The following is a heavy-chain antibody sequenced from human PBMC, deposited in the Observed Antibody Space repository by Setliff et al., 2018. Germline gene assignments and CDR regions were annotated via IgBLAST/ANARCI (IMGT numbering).Heavy chain of an antibody. V-gene: IGHV4-34*01. J-gene: IGHJ4*02. CDR1: GGSFSGYY. CDR2: IYHSGST. D-gene: IGHD1-26*01. Sequence: SETLSLTCAVHGGSFSGYYWSWIRQPPGKGLEWIGSIYHSGSTYYNPSLKSRVTISVDTSKNRFSLKLSSVTAADTAVYYCASIGSGTTFDYWGQGTLVTVSS. CDR3: ASIGSGTTFDY.